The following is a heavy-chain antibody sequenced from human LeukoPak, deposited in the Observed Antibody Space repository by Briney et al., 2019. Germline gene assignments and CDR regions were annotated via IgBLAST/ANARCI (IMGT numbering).Heavy chain of an antibody. CDR1: GYTFTSYY. CDR3: AREDTAMVTGAY. J-gene: IGHJ4*02. V-gene: IGHV1-46*01. Sequence: ASVKVSCKASGYTFTSYYMHWVQQAPGQGLEWMGIINPSGGSTSYAQKFQGRVTMTRDTSTSTVYMELSSLRSEDTAVYYCAREDTAMVTGAYWGQGTLVTVSS. CDR2: INPSGGST. D-gene: IGHD5-18*01.